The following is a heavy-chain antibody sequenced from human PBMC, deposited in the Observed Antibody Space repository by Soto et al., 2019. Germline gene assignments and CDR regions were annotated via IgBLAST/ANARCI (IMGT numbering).Heavy chain of an antibody. J-gene: IGHJ4*02. V-gene: IGHV3-48*03. CDR1: RFTFSTYE. D-gene: IGHD2-2*01. Sequence: LRLSCAASRFTFSTYEMHWLRQAPGKGLEWVSYISSGGDTVHYADSVKGRFTISRDNTRNSLYLQMNSLRDEDTALYYCVRYCSSTLCNGVATRTFDYWGQGTLVTVS. CDR3: VRYCSSTLCNGVATRTFDY. CDR2: ISSGGDTV.